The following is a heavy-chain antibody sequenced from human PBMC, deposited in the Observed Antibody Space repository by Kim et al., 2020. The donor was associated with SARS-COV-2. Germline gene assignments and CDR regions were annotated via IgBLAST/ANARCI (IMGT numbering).Heavy chain of an antibody. D-gene: IGHD2-2*01. Sequence: SETLSLTCTVSGGSVATRNYYWGWIRQPPGKGLEWIGNIYYDGTTYYNPSLNSRVTMSVDTSTNQFSLKLTSMSAADTAVYYCATTPRDCSTTACFDRRIDSWGQGTLVTVSS. CDR2: IYYDGTT. J-gene: IGHJ4*02. CDR1: GGSVATRNYY. V-gene: IGHV4-39*01. CDR3: ATTPRDCSTTACFDRRIDS.